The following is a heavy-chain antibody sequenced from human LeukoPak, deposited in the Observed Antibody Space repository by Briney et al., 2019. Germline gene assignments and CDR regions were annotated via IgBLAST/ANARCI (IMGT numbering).Heavy chain of an antibody. CDR1: GYTFTSYD. CDR3: ARGLAKQDYYYYMDV. V-gene: IGHV1-8*01. CDR2: MNPNSGNT. D-gene: IGHD6-13*01. J-gene: IGHJ6*03. Sequence: ASVKVSCKASGYTFTSYDINWVRQATGRGLEWMGWMNPNSGNTGYAQKFQGRVTMTRNTSISTAYMELSSLRSEDTAVYYCARGLAKQDYYYYMDVWGKGTTVTVSS.